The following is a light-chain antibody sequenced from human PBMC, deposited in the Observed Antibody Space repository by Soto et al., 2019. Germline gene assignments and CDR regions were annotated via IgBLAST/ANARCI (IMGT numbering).Light chain of an antibody. J-gene: IGKJ5*01. CDR1: QSVSSN. CDR3: QQYNNWPRGIT. V-gene: IGKV3-15*01. CDR2: GAS. Sequence: EIVMTQSPATLSVSPGERTTLSFRASQSVSSNLAWYQQKPGQAPRLLIYGASTRATGIPARFSGSGSGTEFTLTISSLQSEDFAVYYCQQYNNWPRGITFGQGTRLEIK.